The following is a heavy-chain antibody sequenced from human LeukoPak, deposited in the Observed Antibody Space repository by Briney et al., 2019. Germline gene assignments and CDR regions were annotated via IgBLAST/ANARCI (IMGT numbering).Heavy chain of an antibody. V-gene: IGHV4-31*03. D-gene: IGHD6-6*01. J-gene: IGHJ3*02. CDR1: GGSISSGGYY. CDR2: IYYSGST. Sequence: PSETLSLTCTVSGGSISSGGYYWSWIRQHPGKGLEWIGCIYYSGSTYYNPSLKSRVIISVDTSKNQFSLKLSSVTAADTAVYYCAREEYSSSPRRVSAFDIWGQGTMVTVSS. CDR3: AREEYSSSPRRVSAFDI.